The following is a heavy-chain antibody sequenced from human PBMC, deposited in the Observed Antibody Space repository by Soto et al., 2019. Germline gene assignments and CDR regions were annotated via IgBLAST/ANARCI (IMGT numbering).Heavy chain of an antibody. Sequence: QVQLQESGPGLVKPSQTLSLTCTVSGGSISSGGYYWSWIRQHPGKGLEWIGYIYYSGSTYYNPSLKRRVTISVDTSKNQFSLKLSSVTAADTAVYYCARVRYCSGGSCSRIDYWGQGTLVTVSS. V-gene: IGHV4-31*03. J-gene: IGHJ4*02. CDR1: GGSISSGGYY. CDR2: IYYSGST. D-gene: IGHD2-15*01. CDR3: ARVRYCSGGSCSRIDY.